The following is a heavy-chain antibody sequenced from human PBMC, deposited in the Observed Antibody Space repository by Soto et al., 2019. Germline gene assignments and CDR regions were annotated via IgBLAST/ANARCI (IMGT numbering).Heavy chain of an antibody. D-gene: IGHD3-10*01. J-gene: IGHJ4*02. CDR1: GGSISTSNW. CDR3: TRYPYGPGIPN. V-gene: IGHV4-4*02. Sequence: QVQLQESGPGLVKASGTLSLTCAVSGGSISTSNWWSWVRQPPGKGLEWIGEIYHSGSTNYNPSLKSRVSISIDKSKNQFSLRLSSVTAADTAVYYCTRYPYGPGIPNWGQGTLVTVSS. CDR2: IYHSGST.